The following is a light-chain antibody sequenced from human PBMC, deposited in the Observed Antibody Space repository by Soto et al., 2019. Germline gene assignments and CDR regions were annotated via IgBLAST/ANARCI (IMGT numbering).Light chain of an antibody. V-gene: IGLV2-14*01. CDR1: SSDVGGYNY. Sequence: QSVLTQPASVSGSPGQSITISCTGTSSDVGGYNYVSWYQQHPGKAPKLLIYDVSNRPSGISDRFSGSKSGNTASLTISGLQAEDEADYYCSSYTTISTHSYVFGTGTNVTVL. CDR2: DVS. J-gene: IGLJ1*01. CDR3: SSYTTISTHSYV.